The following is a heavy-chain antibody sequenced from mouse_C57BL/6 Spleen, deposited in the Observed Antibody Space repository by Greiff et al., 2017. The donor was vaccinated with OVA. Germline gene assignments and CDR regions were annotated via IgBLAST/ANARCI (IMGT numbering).Heavy chain of an antibody. CDR1: GYTFTDYE. J-gene: IGHJ1*03. Sequence: QVQLQQSGAELVRPGASVTLSCKASGYTFTDYEMHWVKQTPVHGLEWIGAIDPETGGTAYNQKFKGKAILTADKSSSTAYMELRSLTSEDSAVYYCTRSGYYGSSYGYWYFDVWGTGTTVTVSS. CDR3: TRSGYYGSSYGYWYFDV. CDR2: IDPETGGT. D-gene: IGHD1-1*01. V-gene: IGHV1-15*01.